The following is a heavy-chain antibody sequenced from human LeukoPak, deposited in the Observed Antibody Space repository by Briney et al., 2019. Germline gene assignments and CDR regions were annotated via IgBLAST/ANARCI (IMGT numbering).Heavy chain of an antibody. J-gene: IGHJ4*02. V-gene: IGHV4-34*01. D-gene: IGHD5-18*01. CDR2: INHSGST. Sequence: SETLSLTCAVYGGSFSGYYWSWIRQPPGKGLEWIGEINHSGSTNYNPSLKSRVTISVDTSKNQFSLKLSSVTAADTAVYYCARGYSYGYSEDYWGQGTLVTVSS. CDR1: GGSFSGYY. CDR3: ARGYSYGYSEDY.